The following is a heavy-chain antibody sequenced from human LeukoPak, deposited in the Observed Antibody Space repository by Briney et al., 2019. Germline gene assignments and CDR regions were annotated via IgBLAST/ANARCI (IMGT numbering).Heavy chain of an antibody. V-gene: IGHV3-48*04. J-gene: IGHJ4*02. D-gene: IGHD1-26*01. CDR2: ISSSSSTI. Sequence: QPGGSLRLSCAASGFTFSSYSMNWVRQAPGKGLEWVSYISSSSSTIYYADSVKGRFTISRDNAKNSLYLQMNSLRAEDTAVYYCARRGWELLIDYWGQGTLVTVSS. CDR1: GFTFSSYS. CDR3: ARRGWELLIDY.